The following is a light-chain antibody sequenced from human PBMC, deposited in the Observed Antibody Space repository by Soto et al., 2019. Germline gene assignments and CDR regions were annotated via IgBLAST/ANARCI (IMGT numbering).Light chain of an antibody. CDR2: DIS. CDR3: QQYNNWPMWP. V-gene: IGKV3-11*01. CDR1: QSVNSY. Sequence: ELVWTLSPYALSLSPGARAPLSCSASQSVNSYLAWYQQKPGQAPRLLIYDISNRATGIPARFSASGSGTVFTLTISSLQPEDFAVYYCQQYNNWPMWPVGQVTKVDIK. J-gene: IGKJ1*01.